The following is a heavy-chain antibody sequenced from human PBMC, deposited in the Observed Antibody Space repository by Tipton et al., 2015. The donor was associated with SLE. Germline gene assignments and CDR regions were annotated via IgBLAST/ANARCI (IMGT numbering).Heavy chain of an antibody. CDR1: GFTFSTYA. Sequence: QLVQSGGGLVQPGGSLRLSCAASGFTFSTYAMHWVRQAPGKGLEWVSVIRYDGTNEYYADSVRGRFIISRDNSKNTLYLQMNGLRAEDTAVYYCARVSRGYWGQGTLVTVSS. V-gene: IGHV3-30*02. J-gene: IGHJ4*02. CDR2: IRYDGTNE. CDR3: ARVSRGY. D-gene: IGHD6-13*01.